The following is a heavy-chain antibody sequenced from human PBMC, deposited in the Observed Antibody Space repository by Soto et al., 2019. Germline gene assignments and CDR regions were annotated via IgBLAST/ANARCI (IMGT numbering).Heavy chain of an antibody. J-gene: IGHJ4*02. CDR3: AREGSYSAYNFAHGIQLWSFDF. CDR1: CGSINTFY. CDR2: IFSSGST. Sequence: SETLSLTCTVSCGSINTFYWSWVRQPAGKGLEWIGRIFSSGSTSFNPSLENRVTMSVDTSKNHFSLNLSSVTAADMAIYYCAREGSYSAYNFAHGIQLWSFDFWGQGALVTVSS. D-gene: IGHD5-12*01. V-gene: IGHV4-4*07.